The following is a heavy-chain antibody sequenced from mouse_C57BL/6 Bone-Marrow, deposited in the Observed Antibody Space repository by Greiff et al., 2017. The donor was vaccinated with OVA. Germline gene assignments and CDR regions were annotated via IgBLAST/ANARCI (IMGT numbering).Heavy chain of an antibody. CDR3: ARETGTRGYFDV. CDR1: GFTFSDYG. J-gene: IGHJ1*03. V-gene: IGHV5-17*01. Sequence: EVKLMESGGGLVKPGGSLKLSCAASGFTFSDYGMHWVRQAPEKGLEWVAYISSGSSTIYYADTVKGRFTISRDNAKNTLFLQMTSLRSEDTPMYYCARETGTRGYFDVWGTGTTVTVSS. D-gene: IGHD4-1*01. CDR2: ISSGSSTI.